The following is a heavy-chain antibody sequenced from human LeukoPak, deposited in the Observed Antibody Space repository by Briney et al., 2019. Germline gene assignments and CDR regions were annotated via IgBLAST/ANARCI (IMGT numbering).Heavy chain of an antibody. V-gene: IGHV4-59*01. Sequence: SETLSLTCTVSGGSIGSYYWSWIRQPPGRGLEWIGYIYYSGSTNYNPSLKSRVTISVDTSKNQFSLKLSSVTAADTAVYYCARDREYYGSGSYYPSGMDVWGQGTTVTVSS. CDR2: IYYSGST. J-gene: IGHJ6*02. CDR1: GGSIGSYY. CDR3: ARDREYYGSGSYYPSGMDV. D-gene: IGHD3-10*01.